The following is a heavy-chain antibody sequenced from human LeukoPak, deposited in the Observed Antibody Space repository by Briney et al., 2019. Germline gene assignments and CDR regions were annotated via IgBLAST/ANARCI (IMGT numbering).Heavy chain of an antibody. D-gene: IGHD6-19*01. Sequence: SQTLSLTCAISGDSVSSNNGAWNWVRQSPSRGLEWLGRTYYRSKWYYDYAVSLKGRITIDPDTSNNQFSLQLNSVTPEDTAVYYCTRDEGNTGWYTFDYWGQGTLATVSS. CDR1: GDSVSSNNGA. CDR2: TYYRSKWYY. CDR3: TRDEGNTGWYTFDY. J-gene: IGHJ4*02. V-gene: IGHV6-1*01.